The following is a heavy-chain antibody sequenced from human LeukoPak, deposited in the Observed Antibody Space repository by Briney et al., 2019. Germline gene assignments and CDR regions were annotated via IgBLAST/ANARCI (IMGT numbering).Heavy chain of an antibody. Sequence: SETLSLTCTVSGYSISSGYYWSWIRQPPGKGLEWIGEINHSGSTNYNPSLKSRVTISVDTSKNQFSLKLSSVTAADTAVYYCARTMRWFDPWGQGTLVTVSS. D-gene: IGHD5-24*01. J-gene: IGHJ5*02. V-gene: IGHV4-38-2*02. CDR3: ARTMRWFDP. CDR2: INHSGST. CDR1: GYSISSGYY.